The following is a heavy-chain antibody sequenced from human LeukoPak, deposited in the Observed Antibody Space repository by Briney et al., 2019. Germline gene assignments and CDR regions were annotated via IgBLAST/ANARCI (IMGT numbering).Heavy chain of an antibody. CDR1: GGTFSSYA. D-gene: IGHD5-18*01. J-gene: IGHJ6*03. CDR3: ARGLSGYSYGYMGYYYYIDV. CDR2: IIPIFGTA. Sequence: SVKVSCKASGGTFSSYAISWVRQAPGQGLEWMGRIIPIFGTANYAQKFQGRVTITTDESTSTAYMELSSLRSEDTAVYYCARGLSGYSYGYMGYYYYIDVWGKGTTVTVSS. V-gene: IGHV1-69*05.